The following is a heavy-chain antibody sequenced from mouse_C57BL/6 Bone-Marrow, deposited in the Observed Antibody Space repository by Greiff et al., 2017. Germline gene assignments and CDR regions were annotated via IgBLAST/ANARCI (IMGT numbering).Heavy chain of an antibody. Sequence: VQLQQPGAELVMPGASVKMSCKASGYTFTSYWITWVKQRPGQGLEWIGDIYPGSGSTNYNEKFKSKATLTVDTSSSTAYMQLSSLTSEDSAVYYCAKGDGYYVYYAMDYGGQGTSVTVSS. CDR2: IYPGSGST. CDR3: AKGDGYYVYYAMDY. D-gene: IGHD2-3*01. CDR1: GYTFTSYW. J-gene: IGHJ4*01. V-gene: IGHV1-55*01.